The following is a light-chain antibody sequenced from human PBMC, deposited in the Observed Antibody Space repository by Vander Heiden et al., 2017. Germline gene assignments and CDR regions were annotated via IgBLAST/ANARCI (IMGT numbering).Light chain of an antibody. J-gene: IGLJ3*02. Sequence: SSELTQDPAVSVALGQTVRITCQGDSPISYYPSWYQQKPGQAPVLVIYDKSNRPSGIPDRFSGSSSGNTASLTITGAQAEDEADYYCNSRDSSSNHVVFGGGTKLTVL. CDR3: NSRDSSSNHVV. CDR1: SPISYY. CDR2: DKS. V-gene: IGLV3-19*01.